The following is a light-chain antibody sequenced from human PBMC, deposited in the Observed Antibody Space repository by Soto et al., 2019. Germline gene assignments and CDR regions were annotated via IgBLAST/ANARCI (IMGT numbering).Light chain of an antibody. V-gene: IGLV2-14*01. Sequence: QSALTQPASVSGSPGQSITFSCTGTSNDIGGYNYVSWYQQHPGKAPKLMIFDVSNRPSGVSYRFSGSKSGNTASLTISGRQAEDESEYYCSSYTSSSTLLFGGGTKLTVL. CDR1: SNDIGGYNY. CDR2: DVS. J-gene: IGLJ2*01. CDR3: SSYTSSSTLL.